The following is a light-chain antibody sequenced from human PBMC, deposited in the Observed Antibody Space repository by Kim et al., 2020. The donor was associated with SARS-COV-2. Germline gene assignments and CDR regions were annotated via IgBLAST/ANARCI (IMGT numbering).Light chain of an antibody. V-gene: IGLV4-69*01. CDR3: QAWDSDIRV. J-gene: IGLJ3*02. CDR2: VNRDGGH. Sequence: QLVLTQPPSASASLGASVKLTCTLSSGHSTYAIAWHQQQPEKGPRYLMKVNRDGGHEKGDGIPDRFSASSSGAERYLTISSLQSEDEADYYCQAWDSDIRVFGGGTQLTVL. CDR1: SGHSTYA.